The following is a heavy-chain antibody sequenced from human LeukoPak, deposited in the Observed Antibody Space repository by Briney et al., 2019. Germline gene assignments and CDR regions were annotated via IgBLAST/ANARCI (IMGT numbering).Heavy chain of an antibody. V-gene: IGHV4-34*01. CDR2: INHSGST. CDR3: ARTRIRYGDYFDY. D-gene: IGHD3-9*01. J-gene: IGHJ4*02. CDR1: GGSFSGYY. Sequence: NPSETLSLTCAVYGGSFSGYYWSWIRQPPGKGLEWIGEINHSGSTNYNPSLKSRVTISVDTSKNQFSLKLSSVTAADTTVYYCARTRIRYGDYFDYWGQGTLVTVSS.